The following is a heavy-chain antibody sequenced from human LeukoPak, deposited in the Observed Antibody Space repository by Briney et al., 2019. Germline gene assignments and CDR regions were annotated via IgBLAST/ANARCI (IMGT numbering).Heavy chain of an antibody. CDR3: AGASMTKVGGYYYYYYYMDV. CDR2: IIPFFGTA. V-gene: IGHV1-69*05. D-gene: IGHD4-11*01. J-gene: IGHJ6*03. Sequence: SVNVSCKASGGTLNRYAISWVRQAPGQGLEWMGGIIPFFGTANYAPKFQGRVTITTDESKSTASMELSSLRSEDTAVYYCAGASMTKVGGYYYYYYYMDVWGKGTTVTVSS. CDR1: GGTLNRYA.